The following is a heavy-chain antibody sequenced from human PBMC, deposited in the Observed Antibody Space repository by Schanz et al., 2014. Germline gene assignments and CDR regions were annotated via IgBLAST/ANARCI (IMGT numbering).Heavy chain of an antibody. D-gene: IGHD1-26*01. CDR2: ISGSGGST. CDR1: GFTFRNYA. Sequence: VQLLESGGGLVQPGGSLKLSCSASGFTFRNYALSWVRQAPGKGLAWVSAISGSGGSTYYADSVKGRFTISRDNSNHTLYLQMNSLRADDTAVYYCAKELYSGIHYGWFDPWGQGTLVTVSS. V-gene: IGHV3-23*01. CDR3: AKELYSGIHYGWFDP. J-gene: IGHJ5*02.